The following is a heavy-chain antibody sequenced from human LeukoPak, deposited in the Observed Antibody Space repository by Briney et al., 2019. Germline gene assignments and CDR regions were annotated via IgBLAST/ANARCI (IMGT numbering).Heavy chain of an antibody. CDR2: ISSSSSYI. Sequence: GGSLRLSCAASGFTFSSYSMNWVRQAPGKGLEWVSSISSSSSYIYYADSEKGRFTISRDNAKNSLYLQMNSLRAEDTAVYYCARGGGGNSYGYWGQGTLVTVSS. CDR1: GFTFSSYS. D-gene: IGHD4-23*01. CDR3: ARGGGGNSYGY. V-gene: IGHV3-21*01. J-gene: IGHJ4*02.